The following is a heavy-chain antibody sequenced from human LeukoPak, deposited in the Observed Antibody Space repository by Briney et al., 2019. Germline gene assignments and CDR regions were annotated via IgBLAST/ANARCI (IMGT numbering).Heavy chain of an antibody. V-gene: IGHV3-23*01. CDR1: GFSFSTNP. CDR3: VKEHVDRAFTRSFEI. CDR2: IGPDKT. Sequence: GGSLRLSCAASGFSFSTNPMSWVRRAPGKGLEWVSAIGPDKTYYADSVKGRLTISKDNYKNTVDLHMNSPRAEDTAIYYCVKEHVDRAFTRSFEIWGQGIVVTVSS. J-gene: IGHJ3*02. D-gene: IGHD3-3*02.